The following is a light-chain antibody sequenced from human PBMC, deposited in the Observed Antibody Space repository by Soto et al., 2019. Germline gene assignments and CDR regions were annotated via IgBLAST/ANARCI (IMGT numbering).Light chain of an antibody. J-gene: IGKJ1*01. CDR2: GAS. V-gene: IGKV3-15*01. CDR3: QHYNNWPWT. CDR1: QSVSSN. Sequence: DIVMTQSPLSLPVTPGEPASVSCRASQSVSSNLAWYQQKPGQAPRLLIYGASTRATGVPARFSGSGSGTEFTLTISSLQSEDIAVYSCQHYNNWPWTFGQGTKVDI.